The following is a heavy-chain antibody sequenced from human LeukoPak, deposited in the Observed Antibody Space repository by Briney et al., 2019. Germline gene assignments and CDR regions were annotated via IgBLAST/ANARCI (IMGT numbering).Heavy chain of an antibody. CDR3: ARVSLSTSGYGYALEN. J-gene: IGHJ3*02. CDR1: GFTLSNYG. V-gene: IGHV3-13*04. D-gene: IGHD3-22*01. Sequence: PGGSLRLSCAASGFTLSNYGMHWVRQPTGKGLEWVSAIGRHGDTYYAASVKGRFTISREYAKNSLYLQMNSLRVGDTAVYYCARVSLSTSGYGYALENWGQGTVVTVSS. CDR2: IGRHGDT.